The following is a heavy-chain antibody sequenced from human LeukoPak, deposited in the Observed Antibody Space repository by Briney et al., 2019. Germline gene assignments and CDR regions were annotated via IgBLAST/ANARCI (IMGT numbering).Heavy chain of an antibody. V-gene: IGHV3-23*01. CDR1: GFTFSSYA. Sequence: GGSLRLSCAASGFTFSSYAMTWVCKAPRTGQGLDAAISGSGHNTYYADPVKGRFTISRDNSSNTVYLQMNSLRAEDTALYYCAKWREGTMVYFDYWGQGTLVTVSS. CDR2: ISGSGHNT. J-gene: IGHJ4*02. CDR3: AKWREGTMVYFDY. D-gene: IGHD3-10*01.